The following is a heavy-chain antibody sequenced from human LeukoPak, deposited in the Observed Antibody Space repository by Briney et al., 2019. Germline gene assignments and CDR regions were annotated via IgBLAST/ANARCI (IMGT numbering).Heavy chain of an antibody. D-gene: IGHD3-10*01. J-gene: IGHJ4*02. CDR1: GGSTSIYY. CDR3: ARQNYYGSESYYNFDY. V-gene: IGHV4-4*07. CDR2: IYTSGST. Sequence: SETLSLTCTVSGGSTSIYYWSWIRQPAGKGLEWIGRIYTSGSTNYNPSLKSRVTMSVDTSKNQFSLKLSSVTAADTAVYYCARQNYYGSESYYNFDYWGQGTLVTVSS.